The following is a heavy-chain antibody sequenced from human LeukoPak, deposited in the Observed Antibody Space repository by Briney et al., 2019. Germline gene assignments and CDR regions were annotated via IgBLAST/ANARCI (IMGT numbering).Heavy chain of an antibody. CDR2: IIPNSGAT. V-gene: IGHV1-2*02. CDR1: GYTFTGYH. CDR3: ARDSGYCTTTNSFHPFDS. D-gene: IGHD2-2*01. Sequence: ASVKVSCKASGYTFTGYHMHWVRQAPGQGLEWMGWIIPNSGATRFAQKFQGRVTMTRDTSISTAYMELSGLRSDDTAVYYCARDSGYCTTTNSFHPFDSWGQGTLVTVSS. J-gene: IGHJ4*02.